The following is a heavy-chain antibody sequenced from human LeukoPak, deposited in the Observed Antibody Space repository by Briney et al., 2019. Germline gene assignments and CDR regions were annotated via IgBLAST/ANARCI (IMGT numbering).Heavy chain of an antibody. V-gene: IGHV3-74*01. J-gene: IGHJ4*02. CDR2: INSDGSST. Sequence: GGSLRLSCAASGFTFSSYWMHWVRQAPGKGLVWVSRINSDGSSTSYADSVKARFTISRDNAKNTLYLQMNSLRAEDTAVYYCARGVYSSSWSVDYWGQGTLVTVSS. CDR1: GFTFSSYW. CDR3: ARGVYSSSWSVDY. D-gene: IGHD6-13*01.